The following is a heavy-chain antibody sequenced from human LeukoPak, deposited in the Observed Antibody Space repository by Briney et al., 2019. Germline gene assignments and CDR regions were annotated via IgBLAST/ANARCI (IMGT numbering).Heavy chain of an antibody. CDR2: IYYSGST. J-gene: IGHJ5*02. D-gene: IGHD3-10*01. V-gene: IGHV4-59*01. CDR3: ARLGLGEFSFWFDP. CDR1: GGSFSGYY. Sequence: SETLSLTCAVYGGSFSGYYWSWIRQPPGKGLEWIGYIYYSGSTNYNPSLKSRVTISVDTSKNQFSLKLSSVTAADTAVYYCARLGLGEFSFWFDPWGQGTLVTVSS.